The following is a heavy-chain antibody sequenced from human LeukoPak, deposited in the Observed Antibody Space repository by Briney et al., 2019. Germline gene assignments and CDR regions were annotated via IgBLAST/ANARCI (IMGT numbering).Heavy chain of an antibody. J-gene: IGHJ6*03. CDR2: IHASDIT. Sequence: SQTLSLTCTASGASISSGAYYWNWIRQTAGKGLEWIGRIHASDITNYNPSLKSRVTISVDTSKNQSSLELKSVTVADAAVYYCARVSGGSSSNYYYYYMDVWGKGTTVTVSS. CDR3: ARVSGGSSSNYYYYYMDV. CDR1: GASISSGAYY. D-gene: IGHD6-6*01. V-gene: IGHV4-61*02.